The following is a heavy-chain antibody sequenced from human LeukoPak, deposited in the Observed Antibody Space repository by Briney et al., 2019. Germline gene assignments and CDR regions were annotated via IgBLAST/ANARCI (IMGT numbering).Heavy chain of an antibody. CDR2: INHSGST. V-gene: IGHV4-34*01. D-gene: IGHD5-24*01. CDR3: ARERRDGYTYDY. Sequence: SGTLSLTCAVYGGSFRGYYWSWIRQPPGKGLEWLGEINHSGSTNYNPSLKSRVTISVDTSKNQFSLKLSSVTAADTAVYYCARERRDGYTYDYWGQGTLVTVSS. J-gene: IGHJ4*02. CDR1: GGSFRGYY.